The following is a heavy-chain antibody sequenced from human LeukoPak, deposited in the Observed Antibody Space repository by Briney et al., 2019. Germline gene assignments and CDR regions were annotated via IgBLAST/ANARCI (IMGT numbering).Heavy chain of an antibody. Sequence: GESLKISCKGSGYSFTSYWIGWVRQMPGKGLEWMGIIYPGDSDTRYSPSFQGQVTISADKSISTAYLQWSSLKASDTAMYHCARPGGRNWNPWYFDYWGQGTLVTVSS. D-gene: IGHD1-1*01. CDR2: IYPGDSDT. J-gene: IGHJ4*02. CDR3: ARPGGRNWNPWYFDY. CDR1: GYSFTSYW. V-gene: IGHV5-51*01.